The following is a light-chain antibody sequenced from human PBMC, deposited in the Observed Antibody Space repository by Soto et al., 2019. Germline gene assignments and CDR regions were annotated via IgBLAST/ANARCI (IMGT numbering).Light chain of an antibody. Sequence: IQMTQSPPSLSASVGDRVTITCRASQDIGNDVGWYQQRPGKAPTRLVYAGSTLHLGVPSRFSGSGSGTEFTLTISSLQPEDFATYYCLQHKSYPRTFGQGTKVDTK. CDR3: LQHKSYPRT. CDR2: AGS. CDR1: QDIGND. V-gene: IGKV1-17*01. J-gene: IGKJ1*01.